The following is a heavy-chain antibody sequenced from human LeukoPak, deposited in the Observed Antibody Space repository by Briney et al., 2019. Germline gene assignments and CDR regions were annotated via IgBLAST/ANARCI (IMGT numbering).Heavy chain of an antibody. D-gene: IGHD5/OR15-5a*01. Sequence: ASVKVSCKASGYTFTGYYMHWVRQAPGQGLEWMGRINPNSGGTNYAQKFQGRVTMTRDTSISTAYMELSRLRSEDTAVYYCARARLRVNWFDPWGQGTLVTVSS. V-gene: IGHV1-2*06. CDR3: ARARLRVNWFDP. CDR2: INPNSGGT. J-gene: IGHJ5*02. CDR1: GYTFTGYY.